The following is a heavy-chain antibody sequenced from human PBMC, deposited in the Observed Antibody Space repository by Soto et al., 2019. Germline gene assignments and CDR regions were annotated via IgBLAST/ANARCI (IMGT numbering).Heavy chain of an antibody. J-gene: IGHJ6*03. Sequence: GGSLRLSCAASGFTFSSYGMHWVRQAPGKGLEWVAVISYDGSNKYYADSVKGRFTISRDNSKNTLYLQMNSLRAEDTAVYYCANDDCSGGSCYLNYYTDVWGKGTTVTVSS. CDR3: ANDDCSGGSCYLNYYTDV. D-gene: IGHD2-15*01. CDR2: ISYDGSNK. V-gene: IGHV3-30*18. CDR1: GFTFSSYG.